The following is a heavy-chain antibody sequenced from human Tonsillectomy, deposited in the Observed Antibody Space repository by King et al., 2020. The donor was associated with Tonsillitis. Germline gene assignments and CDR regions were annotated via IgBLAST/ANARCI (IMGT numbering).Heavy chain of an antibody. D-gene: IGHD5-18*01. CDR1: GFTFSSHA. CDR2: ISGSAEST. CDR3: AKDRGLGYSYGSYYLDY. Sequence: VQLVESGGGLVQPGGSLRLSCAASGFTFSSHAMSWVRQAPGKGLEWVSAISGSAESTYYADSVKGRFTISRDNSKNTMYLQMNSLRAEDTADYYCAKDRGLGYSYGSYYLDYWGQGVLVTVSS. V-gene: IGHV3-23*04. J-gene: IGHJ4*02.